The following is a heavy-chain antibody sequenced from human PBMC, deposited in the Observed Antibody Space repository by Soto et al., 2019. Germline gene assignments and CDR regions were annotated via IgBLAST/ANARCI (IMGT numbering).Heavy chain of an antibody. V-gene: IGHV3-9*01. CDR1: GFTFDDYA. Sequence: EVQLVESGGGLVQPGRSLRLSCAASGFTFDDYAMHWVRQAPGKGLEWVSGISWNRGSIGYVDSVKGRFTISTDNVKNSLYQQLNCERAEDTALYYCAKDRGLVLSFYFDHWGQGTLVAVSS. J-gene: IGHJ4*02. D-gene: IGHD3-9*01. CDR3: AKDRGLVLSFYFDH. CDR2: ISWNRGSI.